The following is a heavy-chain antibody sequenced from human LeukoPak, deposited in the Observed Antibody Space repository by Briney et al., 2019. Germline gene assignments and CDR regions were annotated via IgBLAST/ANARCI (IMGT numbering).Heavy chain of an antibody. D-gene: IGHD6-19*01. V-gene: IGHV3-30*02. Sequence: GGSLRLSCAASGFTFCSYGMHWVRQAPGRGLEWVAFIRYDGSNKYYAGSVKGRFTISRDNSKNTLYLQMNSLRPDDTAVYYCAKDLGPVALNGGDYWGQGTLVTVSS. CDR1: GFTFCSYG. J-gene: IGHJ4*02. CDR2: IRYDGSNK. CDR3: AKDLGPVALNGGDY.